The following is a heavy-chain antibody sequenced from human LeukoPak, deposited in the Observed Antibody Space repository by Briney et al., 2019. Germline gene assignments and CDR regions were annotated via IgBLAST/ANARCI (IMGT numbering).Heavy chain of an antibody. Sequence: GGSLRLSCAASGFTFSSYAIHWVRQAPGKGLVWVATISYDGNNKYYADSVKVRFTISRDNSKTTLYLQMNSLSAEDAAVYYCAKDSGYVDPSFDYWGQGTLVTVSS. CDR3: AKDSGYVDPSFDY. D-gene: IGHD4-17*01. V-gene: IGHV3-30*04. J-gene: IGHJ4*02. CDR2: ISYDGNNK. CDR1: GFTFSSYA.